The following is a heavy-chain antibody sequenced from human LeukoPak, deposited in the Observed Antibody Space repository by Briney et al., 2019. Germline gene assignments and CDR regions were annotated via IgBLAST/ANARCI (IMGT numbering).Heavy chain of an antibody. CDR2: IYPGDSDT. Sequence: PGESLQISCQCSGYSFTSYWIGWVRRMPGKGLEWMGIIYPGDSDTRYSPSFQGQVTISADKSISTAYLQWSSLKASDTAMYYCARPAYCGGDCYKYYFDYWGQGTLVTVSS. CDR1: GYSFTSYW. V-gene: IGHV5-51*01. CDR3: ARPAYCGGDCYKYYFDY. D-gene: IGHD2-21*02. J-gene: IGHJ4*02.